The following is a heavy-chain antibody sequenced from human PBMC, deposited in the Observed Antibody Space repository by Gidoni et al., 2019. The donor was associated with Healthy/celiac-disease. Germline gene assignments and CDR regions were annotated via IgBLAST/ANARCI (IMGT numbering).Heavy chain of an antibody. J-gene: IGHJ4*02. CDR2: ISWNSGSK. CDR1: GFTFADYA. V-gene: IGHV3-9*01. CDR3: AKDMGGDIVVVVAASFDY. Sequence: EVQLVESGGGLVQPGRSLRLSCAASGFTFADYARHGVRQARGKGLEWGSGISWNSGSKGYADSVKGRLTISRDNAKNSLYLQMNSLGAEDTALYYCAKDMGGDIVVVVAASFDYWGQGTLVTVSS. D-gene: IGHD2-15*01.